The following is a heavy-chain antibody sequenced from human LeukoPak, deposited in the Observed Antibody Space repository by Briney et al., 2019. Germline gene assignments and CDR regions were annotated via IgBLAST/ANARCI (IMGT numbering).Heavy chain of an antibody. CDR1: GYTLTELP. J-gene: IGHJ4*02. D-gene: IGHD6-19*01. CDR2: FDPDDGET. V-gene: IGHV1-24*01. Sequence: ASVKVSCKVSGYTLTELPIHWVRQAPGKGLEWMGGFDPDDGETVYAQMFQGRITMTRDISIGTAYMELSNLTSEDTAIYYCTRGSSGRRDNWGQGTLVTVSA. CDR3: TRGSSGRRDN.